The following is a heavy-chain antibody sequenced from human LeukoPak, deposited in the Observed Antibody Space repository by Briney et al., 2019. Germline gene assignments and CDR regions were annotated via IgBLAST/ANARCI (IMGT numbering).Heavy chain of an antibody. Sequence: SVKVSCKASGGTFSSYAISWVRQAPGQGLEWMGGIIPIFGTANYAQKFQGRVTITADESTSTAYMELSSLRSEDTAVHYCATSLWSGYYRGAFDIWGQGTMVTVSS. J-gene: IGHJ3*02. CDR3: ATSLWSGYYRGAFDI. CDR2: IIPIFGTA. CDR1: GGTFSSYA. D-gene: IGHD3-3*01. V-gene: IGHV1-69*13.